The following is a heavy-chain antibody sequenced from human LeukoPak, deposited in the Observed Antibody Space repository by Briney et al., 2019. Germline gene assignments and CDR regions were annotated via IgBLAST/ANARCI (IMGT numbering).Heavy chain of an antibody. D-gene: IGHD3-10*01. V-gene: IGHV3-66*01. CDR1: GFTVSSNY. Sequence: GGSLRLSCAASGFTVSSNYMSWVRQAPGKGLEWVAVIYSGGSTYYAASVKGRFTISRDNSKNTLYLQMNSLRAEDTAVYYCARNHMPWFGETVAVWGQGTTVTVSS. CDR3: ARNHMPWFGETVAV. CDR2: IYSGGST. J-gene: IGHJ6*02.